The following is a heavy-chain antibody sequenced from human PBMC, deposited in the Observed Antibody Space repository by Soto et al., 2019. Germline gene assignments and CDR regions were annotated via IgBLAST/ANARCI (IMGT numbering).Heavy chain of an antibody. CDR1: GYTFTSDV. V-gene: IGHV1-18*04. Sequence: RASVKVSCKASGYTFTSDVINWVRQAPGQGLEWMGWIGTYNGNTHYAQNLQGRVSMTTDTSTTTAYMELRSLRSDDTAVYFCARQDVKYSFDGSLYAQTPFFDNWGQGTLVTVSS. J-gene: IGHJ4*02. CDR2: IGTYNGNT. CDR3: ARQDVKYSFDGSLYAQTPFFDN. D-gene: IGHD3-22*01.